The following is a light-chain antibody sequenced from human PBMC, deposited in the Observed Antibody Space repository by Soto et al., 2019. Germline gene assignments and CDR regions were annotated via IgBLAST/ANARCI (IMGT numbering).Light chain of an antibody. CDR2: DAS. CDR1: QSVSSY. CDR3: QQRSNWPIT. Sequence: EIVLTQSPATLSLSPGERATLSCRASQSVSSYLAWYQQKPGQAPRLLIYDASNRATGIPARFSGXXXXTXXXLTISSLEPEDFAVYYCQQRSNWPITFGQGTRLEIK. J-gene: IGKJ5*01. V-gene: IGKV3D-11*02.